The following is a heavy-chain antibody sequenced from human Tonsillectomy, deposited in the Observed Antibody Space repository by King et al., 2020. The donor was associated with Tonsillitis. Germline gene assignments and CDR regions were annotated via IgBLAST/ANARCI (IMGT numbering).Heavy chain of an antibody. D-gene: IGHD6-19*01. V-gene: IGHV3-23*04. Sequence: VQLVESGGGLVQSGGSQRLSCAASGFTFSSYAMSWVRQAPGKGLEWVSAISGSGGSTYYADSVKGRFTISRDNSKNTLYLKMNSLRAEDTAVYYCAKEGGQQWLVKVGYLAYWGQGPLVPVSS. J-gene: IGHJ4*02. CDR1: GFTFSSYA. CDR3: AKEGGQQWLVKVGYLAY. CDR2: ISGSGGST.